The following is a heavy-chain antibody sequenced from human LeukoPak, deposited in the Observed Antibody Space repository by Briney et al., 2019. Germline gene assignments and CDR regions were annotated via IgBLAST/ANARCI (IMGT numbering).Heavy chain of an antibody. CDR3: ASGRDSSGWSDY. Sequence: ASVKVSCKASGYTFTSYGISWVRQAPGQGLERMGWISAYNGNTNYAQKLQGRVTMTTDTSTSTAYMELRSLRSGDTAVYYCASGRDSSGWSDYWGQGTLVTVSS. J-gene: IGHJ4*02. D-gene: IGHD6-19*01. CDR2: ISAYNGNT. V-gene: IGHV1-18*01. CDR1: GYTFTSYG.